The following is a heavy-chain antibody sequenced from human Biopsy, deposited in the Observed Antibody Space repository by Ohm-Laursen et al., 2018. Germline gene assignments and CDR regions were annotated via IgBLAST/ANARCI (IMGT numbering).Heavy chain of an antibody. CDR3: ARHAPSYSGSYWRYFDL. CDR1: AASVSGGTFY. D-gene: IGHD1-26*01. J-gene: IGHJ2*01. Sequence: GTLSLTCTVSAASVSGGTFYWSWIRQPPGKGLGWVGDIFYTGRTTYNPPHKSRVPISVDTSMNPPSLGLTSVTAADTAVYYCARHAPSYSGSYWRYFDLWGRGTLVTVSS. V-gene: IGHV4-61*03. CDR2: IFYTGRT.